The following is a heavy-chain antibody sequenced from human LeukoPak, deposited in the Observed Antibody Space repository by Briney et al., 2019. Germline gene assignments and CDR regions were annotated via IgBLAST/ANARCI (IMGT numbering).Heavy chain of an antibody. V-gene: IGHV1-2*02. CDR2: INPSSGGT. D-gene: IGHD6-13*01. Sequence: ASVKVSCKASGYTFTGYYVHWVRQAPGPRLEWMGWINPSSGGTKYPQKFQGRVTMTSDTSISTAYMELSSLTSDDTAVYYCATAVIVAVFGDAFDIWGQGTLVTVSS. J-gene: IGHJ3*02. CDR3: ATAVIVAVFGDAFDI. CDR1: GYTFTGYY.